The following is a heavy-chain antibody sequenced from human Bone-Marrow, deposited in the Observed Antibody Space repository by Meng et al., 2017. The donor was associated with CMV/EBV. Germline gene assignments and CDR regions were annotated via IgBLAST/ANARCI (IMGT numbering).Heavy chain of an antibody. CDR2: IYSGGST. D-gene: IGHD6-19*01. CDR1: GFSVSSNY. CDR3: ARGGSGWYGGVLDY. J-gene: IGHJ4*02. Sequence: GGSLRLSCAASGFSVSSNYMSWVRQAPGKGLEWVSVIYSGGSTYYTDSVKGRFTLSRDNSKNTLYLQMNSLRAEDTAVYYCARGGSGWYGGVLDYWGQGTLVTVSS. V-gene: IGHV3-53*01.